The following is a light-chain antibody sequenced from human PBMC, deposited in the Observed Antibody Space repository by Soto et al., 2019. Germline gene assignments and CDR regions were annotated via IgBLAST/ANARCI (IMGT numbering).Light chain of an antibody. CDR2: GNS. CDR3: QSYDSSLSGL. V-gene: IGLV1-40*01. Sequence: QSVLTQPPSVSGAPGQRVTISCTGSSSNIGAGYDVHWYQQLPGTAHKLLIYGNSNRPSGVPDRFSGSKSGTSASLAITGLQAEDEADYYCQSYDSSLSGLFGTGTKLTVL. J-gene: IGLJ1*01. CDR1: SSNIGAGYD.